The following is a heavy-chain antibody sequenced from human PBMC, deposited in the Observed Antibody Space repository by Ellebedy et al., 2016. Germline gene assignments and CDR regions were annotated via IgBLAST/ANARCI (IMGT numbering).Heavy chain of an antibody. CDR3: AREGGGFGELLLDY. J-gene: IGHJ4*02. Sequence: SETLSLTCTVSGGSISSYYWSWIRQPPGKGLEWIGNIYYSGSTNYNSSLKSRVTISVDTSKNQFSLKLSSVTAADTALYYCAREGGGFGELLLDYWGQGTLVTVSS. V-gene: IGHV4-59*01. CDR1: GGSISSYY. D-gene: IGHD3-10*01. CDR2: IYYSGST.